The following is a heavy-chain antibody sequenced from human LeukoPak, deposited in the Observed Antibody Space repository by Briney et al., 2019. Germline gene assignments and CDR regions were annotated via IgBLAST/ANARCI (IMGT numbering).Heavy chain of an antibody. CDR2: ISGSGGST. Sequence: PGGSLRLSCAAPGFTFSSYAMTWVRAAPGKGLEWVSEISGSGGSTYYADSVKGRFTISRDNSKNTLYLQMNSLRAEDTALYYCAKSGSGWDLFDYWGQGTLVTVSS. CDR1: GFTFSSYA. V-gene: IGHV3-23*01. D-gene: IGHD6-19*01. CDR3: AKSGSGWDLFDY. J-gene: IGHJ4*02.